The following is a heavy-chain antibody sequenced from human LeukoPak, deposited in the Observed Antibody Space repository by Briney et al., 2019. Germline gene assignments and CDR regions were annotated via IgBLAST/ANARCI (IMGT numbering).Heavy chain of an antibody. Sequence: GRSLRLSCAASGFTFDDYAIHWARQAPGKGLEWVSGISWNSGVIRYADSVKGRFTISRDNAKNSLYLQMNSLRAEDTALYYCAKDLNPFHLYYMDVWGRGTTVTVSS. D-gene: IGHD2/OR15-2a*01. CDR3: AKDLNPFHLYYMDV. CDR1: GFTFDDYA. CDR2: ISWNSGVI. J-gene: IGHJ6*03. V-gene: IGHV3-9*01.